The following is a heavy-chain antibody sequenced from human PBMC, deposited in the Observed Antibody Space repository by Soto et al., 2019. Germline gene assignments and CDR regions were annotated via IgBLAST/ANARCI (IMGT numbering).Heavy chain of an antibody. Sequence: SETLSLTCTVSGGSISSGGYYWIWIRQPPGKVLEWIGYIYYSGITYYNPSLKSRVTISVDTSKNQFSLKLSSVTAADTAVYYCARDIVVVPAAIPLAGYYGMDVWGQGTTVTVSS. CDR1: GGSISSGGYY. CDR3: ARDIVVVPAAIPLAGYYGMDV. J-gene: IGHJ6*02. V-gene: IGHV4-30-4*01. D-gene: IGHD2-2*02. CDR2: IYYSGIT.